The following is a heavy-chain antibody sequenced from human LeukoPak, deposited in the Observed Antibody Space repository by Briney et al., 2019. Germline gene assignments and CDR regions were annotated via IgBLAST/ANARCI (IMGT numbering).Heavy chain of an antibody. CDR1: GFTFDDYA. D-gene: IGHD1-26*01. V-gene: IGHV3-9*03. CDR2: ISWNSGSI. CDR3: AKAVSGEIVGASVFDY. Sequence: SLKISCAASGFTFDDYAMHWVRQAPGKGLEWVSGISWNSGSIGYADSVKGRFTISRDNAKNSLYLQMNSLRAEDMALYYCAKAVSGEIVGASVFDYWGQGTLVTVSS. J-gene: IGHJ4*02.